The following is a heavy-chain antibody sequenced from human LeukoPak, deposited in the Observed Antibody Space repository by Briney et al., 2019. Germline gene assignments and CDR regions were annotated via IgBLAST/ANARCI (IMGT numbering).Heavy chain of an antibody. D-gene: IGHD3-16*01. Sequence: WASVKISCKVSGYTLTELSMHWVRQAPGKGLEWMGGFGPEDGETIYAQKFQGRVTMTEDTSTDTAYMELSSLRSEDTAVYYCATDWGIRQYGMDVWGQGTTVTVSS. V-gene: IGHV1-24*01. CDR3: ATDWGIRQYGMDV. CDR1: GYTLTELS. J-gene: IGHJ6*02. CDR2: FGPEDGET.